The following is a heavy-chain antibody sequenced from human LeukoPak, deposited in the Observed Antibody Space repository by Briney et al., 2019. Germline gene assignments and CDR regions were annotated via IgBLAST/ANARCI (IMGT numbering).Heavy chain of an antibody. CDR2: IYTSGST. Sequence: SENLSLTCTVSGGSISSYYWSWIRQPAGKGLEWIGRIYTSGSTNYNPSLKSRVTMSVDTSKNQFSLKLSSVTAADTAVYYCASSNYYDSSGYPPFDYWGQGTLVTVSS. CDR3: ASSNYYDSSGYPPFDY. D-gene: IGHD3-22*01. J-gene: IGHJ4*02. CDR1: GGSISSYY. V-gene: IGHV4-4*07.